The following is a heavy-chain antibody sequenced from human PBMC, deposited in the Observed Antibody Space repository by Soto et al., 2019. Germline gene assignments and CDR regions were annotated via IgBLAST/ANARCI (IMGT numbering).Heavy chain of an antibody. J-gene: IGHJ4*02. V-gene: IGHV3-21*06. D-gene: IGHD3-9*01. Sequence: EVQLVESGGGLVKPGGSLRLSCVVSGFTFSDYSMNWVRQAPGKGLEWVSSINNSSDHIYYSDSVKGRLSISRDNAKNSLYRQMNSLRAEDTAVYYCARERGYDILTGYYQFDYWGQGTLVTVSS. CDR3: ARERGYDILTGYYQFDY. CDR2: INNSSDHI. CDR1: GFTFSDYS.